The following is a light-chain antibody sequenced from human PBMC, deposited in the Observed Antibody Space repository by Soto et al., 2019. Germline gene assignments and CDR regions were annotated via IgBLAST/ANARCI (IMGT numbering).Light chain of an antibody. CDR1: DSDVGNYNL. V-gene: IGLV2-23*03. CDR3: CSYARGNTFV. Sequence: QSVLTQPASAPGSPGQSITISCTGTDSDVGNYNLVSWYQQHPDKAPKVMIHAGSKRPSGVSGRFSGSKSGNTASLTISGLQAEDEADYYCCSYARGNTFVFGTGTKLTVL. CDR2: AGS. J-gene: IGLJ1*01.